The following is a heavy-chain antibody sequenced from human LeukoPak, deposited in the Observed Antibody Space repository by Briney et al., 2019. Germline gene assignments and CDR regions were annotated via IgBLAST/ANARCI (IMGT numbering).Heavy chain of an antibody. D-gene: IGHD5-18*01. J-gene: IGHJ4*02. CDR1: GFTFSSYS. V-gene: IGHV3-21*01. CDR2: ISSSSYI. CDR3: ARGIQLWLLSDY. Sequence: GGSLRLSCAASGFTFSSYSMNWVRQAPGKGLEWVSSISSSSYIYYADSVKGRFTIPRDNAKNSLYLQMNSLRAEDTAVYYCARGIQLWLLSDYWGQGTLVTVSS.